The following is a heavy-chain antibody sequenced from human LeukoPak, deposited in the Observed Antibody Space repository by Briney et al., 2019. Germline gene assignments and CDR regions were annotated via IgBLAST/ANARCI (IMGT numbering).Heavy chain of an antibody. CDR1: GFTFSSYD. Sequence: GGSLRLSCAASGFTFSSYDMSWVRPAPGKGLEWVSGINKSGGGTYYADSVKGRFTISRDNSKNTLFLQMSSLRAEDTAVYYCAKVTWSSSGSDYWGQGTLVTVSS. CDR3: AKVTWSSSGSDY. J-gene: IGHJ4*02. V-gene: IGHV3-23*01. CDR2: INKSGGGT. D-gene: IGHD6-19*01.